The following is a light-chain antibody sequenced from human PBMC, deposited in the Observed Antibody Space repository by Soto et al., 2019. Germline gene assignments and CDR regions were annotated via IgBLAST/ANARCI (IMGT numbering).Light chain of an antibody. V-gene: IGKV1-9*01. CDR1: QGISSY. Sequence: IQLTQAPSVLSASFGDTVTITFRASQGISSYLAWYQQKPGKAPKLLIYAASTLQSGVPSRFSGSGSGTDFTLTISSLQPEDFATYYCQQLNSYPRTFGPGTKVDIK. J-gene: IGKJ3*01. CDR2: AAS. CDR3: QQLNSYPRT.